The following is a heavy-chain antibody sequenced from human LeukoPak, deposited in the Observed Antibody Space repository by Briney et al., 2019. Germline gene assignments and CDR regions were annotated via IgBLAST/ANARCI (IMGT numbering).Heavy chain of an antibody. J-gene: IGHJ4*02. CDR1: GYTFTSYG. CDR2: ISAYNGNT. D-gene: IGHD3-22*01. V-gene: IGHV1-18*01. CDR3: ARSNCYYDSSGYYYFDY. Sequence: GASVKVSCKASGYTFTSYGISWVRQAPGQGLEWMGWISAYNGNTNYAQKLQGRVTMTTDTSTSTAYMELRSLRSDDTAVYYCARSNCYYDSSGYYYFDYWGQGTLVTVSS.